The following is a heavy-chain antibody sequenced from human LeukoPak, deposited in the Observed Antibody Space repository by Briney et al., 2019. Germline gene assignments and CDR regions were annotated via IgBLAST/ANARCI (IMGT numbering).Heavy chain of an antibody. D-gene: IGHD3-22*01. CDR2: ISYDGSNK. V-gene: IGHV3-30*03. CDR1: GFTSSSYS. Sequence: GGSLRLSCAASGFTSSSYSMNWVRQAPGKGLEWVAVISYDGSNKYYADSVKGRFTISRDNSKNTLYLQMNSLRAEDTAVYYCARERFGEWLLLGPFDYWGQGTLVTVSS. J-gene: IGHJ4*02. CDR3: ARERFGEWLLLGPFDY.